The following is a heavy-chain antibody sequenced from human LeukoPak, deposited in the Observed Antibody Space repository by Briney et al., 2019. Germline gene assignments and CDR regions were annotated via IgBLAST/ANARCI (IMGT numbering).Heavy chain of an antibody. CDR1: GFTVSAHY. Sequence: PGGSLRLSCAASGFTVSAHYMNWVRQAPGKGLEWVSVIYSDGSTYYADSVKGRFTISRDISKNTLYLQMNSLRAEDTAVYYCAAHSSGGGQGTLVTVSS. V-gene: IGHV3-66*01. D-gene: IGHD6-19*01. CDR3: AAHSSG. J-gene: IGHJ4*02. CDR2: IYSDGST.